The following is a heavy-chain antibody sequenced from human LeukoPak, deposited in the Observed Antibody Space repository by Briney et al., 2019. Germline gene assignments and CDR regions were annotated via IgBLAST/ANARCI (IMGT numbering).Heavy chain of an antibody. CDR3: ARLGYSSSQLDY. J-gene: IGHJ4*02. CDR1: GGSISSYY. D-gene: IGHD6-13*01. Sequence: PSETLSLTCTVSGGSISSYYWSWIRQPPGKGLEWIEYIYYSGSTNYNPSLKSRVTISVDTSKNQFSLKLSSVTAADTAVYYCARLGYSSSQLDYWGQGTLVTVSS. V-gene: IGHV4-59*08. CDR2: IYYSGST.